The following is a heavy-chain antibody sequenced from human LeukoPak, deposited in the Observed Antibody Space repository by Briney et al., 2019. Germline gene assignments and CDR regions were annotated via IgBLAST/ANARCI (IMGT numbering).Heavy chain of an antibody. CDR2: IRSKANSYAT. CDR1: GFTFSGSA. V-gene: IGHV3-73*01. D-gene: IGHD3-3*01. J-gene: IGHJ4*02. Sequence: GGSLRLSCAASGFTFSGSAMHWVRQASGKGLEWVGRIRSKANSYATAYAASVKGRFTISRDDSKNTLYLQMNSLKTEDTAVYYCTTKVRITIFGVVTASDYWGQGTLVTVSS. CDR3: TTKVRITIFGVVTASDY.